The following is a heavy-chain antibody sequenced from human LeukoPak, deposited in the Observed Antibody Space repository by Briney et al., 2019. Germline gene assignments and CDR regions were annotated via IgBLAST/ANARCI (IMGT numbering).Heavy chain of an antibody. Sequence: GSLRLSCAASGFSFSNNWMTWVRQASGRGLEWVANIKEDGGEKHYVEFVKGRFTISRDNAKNSMYLQMNSLRADDTAVYYCARLLSGSYWSLGHYFDYWGQGALVTVSS. CDR2: IKEDGGEK. V-gene: IGHV3-7*01. D-gene: IGHD1-26*01. CDR3: ARLLSGSYWSLGHYFDY. J-gene: IGHJ4*02. CDR1: GFSFSNNW.